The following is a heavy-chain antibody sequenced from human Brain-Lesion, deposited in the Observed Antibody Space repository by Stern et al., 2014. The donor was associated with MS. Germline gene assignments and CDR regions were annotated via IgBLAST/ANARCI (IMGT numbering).Heavy chain of an antibody. D-gene: IGHD2-15*01. V-gene: IGHV3-7*01. CDR1: GFSLSSYW. CDR2: IKQDGSER. Sequence: VQLVQSGGGLVQPGGSLRLSCAGSGFSLSSYWMSWVRQAPGKGPELVATIKQDGSERYYVDSVKGRFTISRDNSKNSVFLQMNSLRVDDTSVYYCARDCGSGSCYQTQYYYGVDVWGQGTTGIVS. CDR3: ARDCGSGSCYQTQYYYGVDV. J-gene: IGHJ6*02.